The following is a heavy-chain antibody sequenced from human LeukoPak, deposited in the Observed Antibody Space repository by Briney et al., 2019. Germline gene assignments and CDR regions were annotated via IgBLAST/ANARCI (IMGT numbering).Heavy chain of an antibody. J-gene: IGHJ4*02. CDR3: ARGDYYYDSSGPNY. D-gene: IGHD3-22*01. CDR1: AFSFSNYN. CDR2: ITSSGSYI. Sequence: GGSLRLSCAASAFSFSNYNMNWVRQAPGKGLEWVSSITSSGSYIYYADTVKGRFTISRDNAKNTLYLQMNSLRAEDTAVYYCARGDYYYDSSGPNYWGQGTLVTVSS. V-gene: IGHV3-21*01.